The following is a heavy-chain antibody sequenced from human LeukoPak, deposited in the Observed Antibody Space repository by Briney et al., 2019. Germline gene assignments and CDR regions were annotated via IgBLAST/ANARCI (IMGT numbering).Heavy chain of an antibody. Sequence: GGSLRLSCAASGFTFSSYGMHWVRQAPGKGLEWVAFIRYDGSNKYYADSVKGRFAISRDNSKNTLYLQMNSLRAEDTAVYYCAKDLGNVLRYFDWLSSFESFDYWGQGTLVTVSS. V-gene: IGHV3-30*02. J-gene: IGHJ4*02. D-gene: IGHD3-9*01. CDR2: IRYDGSNK. CDR3: AKDLGNVLRYFDWLSSFESFDY. CDR1: GFTFSSYG.